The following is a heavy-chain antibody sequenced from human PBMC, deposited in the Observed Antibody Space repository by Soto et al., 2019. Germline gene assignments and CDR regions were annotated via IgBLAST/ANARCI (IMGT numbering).Heavy chain of an antibody. CDR3: AAGSREKLRTYYFSNGTEI. Sequence: ASVKVSCKASGFTFTSSAVQWVRQARGQRLEWIGWIVVGSGNTNYAQKFQERVTITRDMSTSTAYMELSSLRSEDTAVYYCAAGSREKLRTYYFSNGTEIWGRETMATLAS. V-gene: IGHV1-58*01. CDR2: IVVGSGNT. D-gene: IGHD2-2*01. CDR1: GFTFTSSA. J-gene: IGHJ6*04.